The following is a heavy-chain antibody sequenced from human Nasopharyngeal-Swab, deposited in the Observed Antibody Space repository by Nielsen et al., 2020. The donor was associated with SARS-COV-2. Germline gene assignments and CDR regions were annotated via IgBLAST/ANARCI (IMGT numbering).Heavy chain of an antibody. J-gene: IGHJ6*02. D-gene: IGHD3-22*01. CDR1: GGSTISDYW. Sequence: SETLSLTCTVSGGSTISDYWWTWVRQPPGRGLEWIGEVHHSKNANYNPSLKSRVTLLVDKSKNQFSLNLNSMTAADTAVYYCARAFYYDSSRGLDVWGQGTTVTVSS. V-gene: IGHV4-4*02. CDR3: ARAFYYDSSRGLDV. CDR2: VHHSKNA.